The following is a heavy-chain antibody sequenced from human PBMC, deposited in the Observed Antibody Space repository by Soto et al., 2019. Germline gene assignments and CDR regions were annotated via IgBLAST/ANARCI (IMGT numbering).Heavy chain of an antibody. D-gene: IGHD4-4*01. J-gene: IGHJ6*03. CDR1: GFTFSSYA. Sequence: EVQLLESGGGLVQPGGSLRLSCAASGFTFSSYAMSWVRQAPGKGLEWVSAISGSGGSTYYADSVKGRFTISRDNSKNTLYLQMNSLRAEDTAVYYCASVTSSGYYMDVWGKGTTVTVSS. CDR3: ASVTSSGYYMDV. V-gene: IGHV3-23*01. CDR2: ISGSGGST.